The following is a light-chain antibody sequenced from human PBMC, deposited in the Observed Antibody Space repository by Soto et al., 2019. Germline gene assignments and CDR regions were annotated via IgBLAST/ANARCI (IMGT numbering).Light chain of an antibody. CDR1: QSISSW. V-gene: IGKV1-5*01. CDR3: QQYNSYSMT. Sequence: DIQMTQSPSTLSASVGDRVTITCRASQSISSWLAWYQQKPGKAPKLLIYDASSLESGVPSRFSGSGSGTEFTLTISRLQPDDFAPYYCQQYNSYSMTFGQGTKVEIK. J-gene: IGKJ1*01. CDR2: DAS.